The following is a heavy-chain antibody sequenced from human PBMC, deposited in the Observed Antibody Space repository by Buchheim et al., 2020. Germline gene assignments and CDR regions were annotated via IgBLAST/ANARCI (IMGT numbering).Heavy chain of an antibody. CDR3: TTDIVVVVAANEFDY. CDR1: GFTFSDHY. V-gene: IGHV3-72*01. J-gene: IGHJ4*02. D-gene: IGHD2-15*01. CDR2: TRNKANSYTT. Sequence: EVQLVESGGGLVQPGGSLRLSCAASGFTFSDHYMDWVRQAPGKGLEWVGRTRNKANSYTTEYAASVKGRFTISRDDSKNSLYLQMNSLKTEDTAVYYCTTDIVVVVAANEFDYWGQGTL.